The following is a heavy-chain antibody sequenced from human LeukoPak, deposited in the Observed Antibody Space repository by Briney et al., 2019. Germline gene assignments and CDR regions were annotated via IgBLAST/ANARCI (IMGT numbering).Heavy chain of an antibody. CDR3: ARGPLWFGGFYFDY. CDR1: GYTFTTYG. CDR2: ISAYNGNT. V-gene: IGHV1-18*01. D-gene: IGHD3-10*01. Sequence: ASVTVSFKASGYTFTTYGISWVRQAPGQGLKWMGWISAYNGNTHYAQKLQGRVTMTTDTSTRTAYMYLRSLRSDDTAVYYCARGPLWFGGFYFDYWGQGTLVTVSS. J-gene: IGHJ4*02.